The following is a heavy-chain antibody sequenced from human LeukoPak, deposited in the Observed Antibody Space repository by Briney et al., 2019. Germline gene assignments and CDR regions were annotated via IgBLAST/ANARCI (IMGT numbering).Heavy chain of an antibody. J-gene: IGHJ6*03. CDR2: IYPGDSDT. Sequence: GESLKISCKGSGYSFTSYWIGWVRQMPGEGLEWMGIIYPGDSDTKYSPSFQGQVTISADKSISTAYLQWSSLKASDTAMYYCARVQVVTSFYYYYYMDVWGKGTTVTISS. CDR3: ARVQVVTSFYYYYYMDV. V-gene: IGHV5-51*01. D-gene: IGHD4-23*01. CDR1: GYSFTSYW.